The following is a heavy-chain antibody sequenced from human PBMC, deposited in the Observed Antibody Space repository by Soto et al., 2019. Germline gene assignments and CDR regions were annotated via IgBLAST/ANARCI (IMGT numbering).Heavy chain of an antibody. CDR3: ASTDWSSTTYYNYYYYGRRG. D-gene: IGHD2-2*01. Sequence: GASVQVSCKHSGSSFTKFGLHSVCQAPGQRLEWMGWINPGNGDTKYSQKFKGRVTITRDTSATTAYMELSSLRSEESGVFYCASTDWSSTTYYNYYYYGRRGWGQETTVTVSS. CDR2: INPGNGDT. V-gene: IGHV1-3*01. J-gene: IGHJ6*02. CDR1: GSSFTKFG.